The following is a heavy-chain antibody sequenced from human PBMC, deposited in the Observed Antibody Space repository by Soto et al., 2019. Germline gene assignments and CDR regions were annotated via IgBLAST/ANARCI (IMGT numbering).Heavy chain of an antibody. D-gene: IGHD3-22*01. CDR2: IIPIFGTA. CDR3: ALQGGYYYDSSGYYFGFDP. V-gene: IGHV1-69*01. Sequence: QVQLVQSGAEVQKPGSSVKVSCKASGGTFRSYAISWVRQAPGQGLEWMGGIIPIFGTANYAQKFQGRVTITADESTSTAYMELSSLRSEDTAVYYCALQGGYYYDSSGYYFGFDPWGQGTLVTVSS. J-gene: IGHJ5*02. CDR1: GGTFRSYA.